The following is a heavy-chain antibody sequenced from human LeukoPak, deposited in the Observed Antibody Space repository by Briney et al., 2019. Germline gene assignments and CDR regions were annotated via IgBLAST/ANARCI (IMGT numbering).Heavy chain of an antibody. D-gene: IGHD3-22*01. CDR1: GFTFSSYA. Sequence: GRSLRLSCAASGFTFSSYAMHWVRQAPGKGLEWVAVISYDGSNKYYADSVKGRFTISRDNSKNTLYLQMNSLRAEDAAVYYCARSVITRLRRAYYFDYWGQGTLVTVSS. CDR3: ARSVITRLRRAYYFDY. J-gene: IGHJ4*02. V-gene: IGHV3-30-3*01. CDR2: ISYDGSNK.